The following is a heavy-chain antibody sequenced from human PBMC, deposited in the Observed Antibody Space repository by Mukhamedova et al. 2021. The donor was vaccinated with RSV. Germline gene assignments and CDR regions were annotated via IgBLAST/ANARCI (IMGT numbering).Heavy chain of an antibody. Sequence: YSGSTNYNPSLKSRVTISVDTSKNQFSLKLSSVTAADTAVYYCARVVRNQLFKSIWFDPWGQGTLVTVSS. CDR2: YSGST. V-gene: IGHV4-59*01. CDR3: ARVVRNQLFKSIWFDP. J-gene: IGHJ5*02. D-gene: IGHD2-2*01.